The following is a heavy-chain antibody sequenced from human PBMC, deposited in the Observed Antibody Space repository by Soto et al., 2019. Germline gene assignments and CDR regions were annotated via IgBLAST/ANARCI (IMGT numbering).Heavy chain of an antibody. CDR1: GFTFSSST. Sequence: PGGSLRLSCTGSGFTFSSSTVTWVRQGPGKGLEWVSSISSSSSYIYFAGSLKGRFTISRDNAKNSLYLQMNSLRAEDTAVYYCARDIGEMSAVWGQGTQVTVSS. J-gene: IGHJ4*02. V-gene: IGHV3-21*06. CDR2: ISSSSSYI. CDR3: ARDIGEMSAV. D-gene: IGHD3-10*01.